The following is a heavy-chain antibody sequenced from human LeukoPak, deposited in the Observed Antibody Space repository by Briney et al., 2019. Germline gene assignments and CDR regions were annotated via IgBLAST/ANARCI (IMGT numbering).Heavy chain of an antibody. CDR2: ISYDGSNK. CDR3: AREGPRGNSQFDY. J-gene: IGHJ4*02. Sequence: PGGSLRLSCAASGFAFSSYWMSWVRQAPGKGLEWVAVISYDGSNKYYADSVKGRFTISRDNSKDTLFLQMNSLRAEDTAVYYCAREGPRGNSQFDYWGQGILVTVSS. D-gene: IGHD4-23*01. CDR1: GFAFSSYW. V-gene: IGHV3-30-3*01.